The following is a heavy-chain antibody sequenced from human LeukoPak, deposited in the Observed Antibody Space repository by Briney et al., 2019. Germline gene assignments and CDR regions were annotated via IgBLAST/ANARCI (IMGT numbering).Heavy chain of an antibody. D-gene: IGHD3-10*01. CDR3: ARQTFGALYFDS. CDR2: IYNSGST. CDR1: GGSISRGSYY. J-gene: IGHJ4*02. V-gene: IGHV4-61*02. Sequence: SETLSLTCIVSGGSISRGSYYWSWIRQPAGKGLEWMGRIYNSGSTNYNPSLKSRVTISTDMSKNQISLKLSSVTAADTAVYYCARQTFGALYFDSWGQGTLVIVSS.